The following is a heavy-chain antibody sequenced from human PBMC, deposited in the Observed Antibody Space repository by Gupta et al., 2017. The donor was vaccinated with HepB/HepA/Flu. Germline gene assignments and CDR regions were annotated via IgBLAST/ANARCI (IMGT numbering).Heavy chain of an antibody. CDR3: AKEGPIVVVSNVNLSPFDP. CDR1: GFTFSNFA. V-gene: IGHV3-23*01. CDR2: ISFNGGFT. Sequence: EVHLLQSGGTLVQPGGSLRLSCAASGFTFSNFAMPWVRQAPGKGLEWVATISFNGGFTYYADSVMGRFTISRDNSRNILYLQMNSLRVEDKAVYYCAKEGPIVVVSNVNLSPFDPWGQGRLFPVSS. J-gene: IGHJ5*02. D-gene: IGHD2-21*01.